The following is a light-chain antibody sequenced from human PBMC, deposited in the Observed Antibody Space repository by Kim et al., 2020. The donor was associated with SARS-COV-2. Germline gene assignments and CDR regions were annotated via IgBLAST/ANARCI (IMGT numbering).Light chain of an antibody. Sequence: GQWITISCTGTSSDVGGYNFVSWYQQHPGRAPKLMIFNVNSRPSGVSNRFSGSKSGNTASLTISGIQAEDEADYYCTSFAGTYTRVFGSGTKVTVL. CDR3: TSFAGTYTRV. J-gene: IGLJ1*01. CDR2: NVN. V-gene: IGLV2-14*03. CDR1: SSDVGGYNF.